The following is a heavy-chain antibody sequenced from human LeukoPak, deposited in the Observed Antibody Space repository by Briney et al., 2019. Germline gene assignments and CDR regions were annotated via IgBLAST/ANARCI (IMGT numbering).Heavy chain of an antibody. CDR3: ARAAKIQLWVNWFDP. V-gene: IGHV3-48*03. J-gene: IGHJ5*02. CDR1: GFTFSSYE. D-gene: IGHD5-18*01. Sequence: GGSLRLSCAASGFTFSSYEMNWVRQAPGKGLEWVSYISSSGSTIYYAGSVKGRFTISRDNAKNSLYLQMNSLRAEDTAVYYCARAAKIQLWVNWFDPWGQGTLVTVSS. CDR2: ISSSGSTI.